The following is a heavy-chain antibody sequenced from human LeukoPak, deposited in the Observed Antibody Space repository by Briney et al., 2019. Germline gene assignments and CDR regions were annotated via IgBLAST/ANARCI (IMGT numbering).Heavy chain of an antibody. D-gene: IGHD6-13*01. CDR2: ISAYNGNT. V-gene: IGHV1-18*01. CDR1: GYTFTSYG. Sequence: ASVKVSCKASGYTFTSYGISWVRQGPGQGLEWMGWISAYNGNTNYAQKLQGRVTMTTDTSTSTAYMELRSLRSDDTAVYYCARDLRWAPYSSSWYYFDYWGQGTLVTVSS. J-gene: IGHJ4*02. CDR3: ARDLRWAPYSSSWYYFDY.